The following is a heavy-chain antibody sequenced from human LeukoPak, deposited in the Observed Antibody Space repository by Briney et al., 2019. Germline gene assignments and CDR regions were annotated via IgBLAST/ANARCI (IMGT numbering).Heavy chain of an antibody. V-gene: IGHV3-9*01. CDR3: AKDSGSSSGYETWFDP. Sequence: GGSLRLSCAASGFTFSSYEMNWVRQAPGKGLEWVSGISWSSDNIDYADSVKGRFTISRDNSKNSLYLQMNSLRAEDTALYYCAKDSGSSSGYETWFDPWGQGTLVTVSS. CDR2: ISWSSDNI. J-gene: IGHJ5*02. CDR1: GFTFSSYE. D-gene: IGHD5-12*01.